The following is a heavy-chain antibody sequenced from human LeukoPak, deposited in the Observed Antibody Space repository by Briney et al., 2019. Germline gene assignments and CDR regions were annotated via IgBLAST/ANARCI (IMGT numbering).Heavy chain of an antibody. CDR3: AKSPTRTVAGDLDY. CDR2: ISGSGGST. J-gene: IGHJ4*02. Sequence: GGSLRLSCAASGFTFSSYAMSWVRQAPGKGLEWVSAISGSGGSTYYADSVKGRFTISRDNSKNTLYLQMNSLRAEGTAVYYCAKSPTRTVAGDLDYWGQGTLVTVSS. D-gene: IGHD6-19*01. V-gene: IGHV3-23*01. CDR1: GFTFSSYA.